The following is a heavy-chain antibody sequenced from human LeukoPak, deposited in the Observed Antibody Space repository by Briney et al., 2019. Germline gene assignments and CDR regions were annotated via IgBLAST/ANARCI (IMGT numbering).Heavy chain of an antibody. D-gene: IGHD3-10*02. CDR2: ISGSGGST. J-gene: IGHJ5*02. V-gene: IGHV3-23*01. Sequence: ELVSVISGSGGSTYYADSVKGRFTISRDNSKNTLYLQMNSLRAEDTAIYYCAKDPAYYYVPWGQGTLVTVSS. CDR3: AKDPAYYYVP.